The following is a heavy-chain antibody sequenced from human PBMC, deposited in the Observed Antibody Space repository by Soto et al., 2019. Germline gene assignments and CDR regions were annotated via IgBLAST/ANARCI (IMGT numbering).Heavy chain of an antibody. V-gene: IGHV3-74*01. CDR3: AKVFSSITMIVVVISGFDY. CDR1: GFTFSSYW. CDR2: INSDGSTT. Sequence: PGGSLRLSCAASGFTFSSYWMHWVRQAPGKGLVWVSRINSDGSTTTYADSVKGRFTISRDNAKNTLYLQMNSLRAEDTAVYYCAKVFSSITMIVVVISGFDYWGQGTLVTSPQ. D-gene: IGHD3-22*01. J-gene: IGHJ4*02.